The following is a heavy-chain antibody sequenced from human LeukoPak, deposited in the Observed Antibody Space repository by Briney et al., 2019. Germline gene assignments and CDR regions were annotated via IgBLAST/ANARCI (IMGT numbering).Heavy chain of an antibody. V-gene: IGHV3-30*03. D-gene: IGHD3-22*01. CDR2: ISYDGSNK. Sequence: SGGSLRLSCAASGFTFSSYGMHWVRQAPGKGLEWVAVISYDGSNKYYADSVKGRFTISRDNSKNTLFLQMNSLRAEDTAVYYCARSNYYDSRSWGFDIWGQGTMVTVSS. J-gene: IGHJ3*02. CDR3: ARSNYYDSRSWGFDI. CDR1: GFTFSSYG.